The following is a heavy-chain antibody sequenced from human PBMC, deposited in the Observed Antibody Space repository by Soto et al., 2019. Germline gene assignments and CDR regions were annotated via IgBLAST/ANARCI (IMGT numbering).Heavy chain of an antibody. V-gene: IGHV3-9*01. Sequence: GGSLRLSCAVSGLTFSSYAMNWVRQAPGKGLEWVAGVSWNSGSIDYADSVKGRFTISRDNAKNSLYLQMNSLRAEDTALYYCARHRRGGDCHPFHYCGQGSLVTVSP. CDR2: VSWNSGSI. CDR3: ARHRRGGDCHPFHY. CDR1: GLTFSSYA. D-gene: IGHD2-21*02. J-gene: IGHJ4*02.